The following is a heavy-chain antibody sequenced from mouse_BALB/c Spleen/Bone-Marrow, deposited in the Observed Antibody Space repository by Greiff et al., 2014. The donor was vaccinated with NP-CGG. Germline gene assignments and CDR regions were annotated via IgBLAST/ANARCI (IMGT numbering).Heavy chain of an antibody. D-gene: IGHD2-1*01. V-gene: IGHV1S135*01. CDR3: ARSDGINFAMDF. CDR1: GYSFTGYN. CDR2: INPYYGST. Sequence: EVQLQQSGPELEKPGASVKISCKTSGYSFTGYNMSWVTQRNGKSLEWIGNINPYYGSTGYNQRFKGKATLTVDKSSSTAFMQLKGLTSEDSAVYYCARSDGINFAMDFWGQGTSVTVSS. J-gene: IGHJ4*01.